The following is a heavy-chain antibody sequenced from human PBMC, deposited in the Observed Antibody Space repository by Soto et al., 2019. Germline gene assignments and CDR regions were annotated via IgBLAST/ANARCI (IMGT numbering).Heavy chain of an antibody. CDR2: IIPIFGTA. J-gene: IGHJ2*01. V-gene: IGHV1-69*12. CDR1: GGTFSSYA. CDR3: ARVYYYDSSGYYFWYFDL. Sequence: QVQLVQSGAEVKKPGSSVKDACKASGGTFSSYAISWVRHAPEQGLEWMGGIIPIFGTANYAQKFQGRVTITADESTSTAYMELSSLRSEDTAVYYCARVYYYDSSGYYFWYFDLWGRGTLVTVSS. D-gene: IGHD3-22*01.